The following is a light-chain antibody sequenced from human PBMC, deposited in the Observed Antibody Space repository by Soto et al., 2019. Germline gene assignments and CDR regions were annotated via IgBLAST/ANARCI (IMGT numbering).Light chain of an antibody. J-gene: IGLJ2*01. CDR3: CSYAGRSTWDVV. CDR2: EGF. V-gene: IGLV2-23*01. Sequence: QSALTQPASVSGSPAQSITISCTGSSSDVGGSGLVSWYQFHPGKAPKLLIFEGFKRPSGVSNRFSGSKSGSTASLTISGLQTGDEADYYCCSYAGRSTWDVVFGGGTQLTV. CDR1: SSDVGGSGL.